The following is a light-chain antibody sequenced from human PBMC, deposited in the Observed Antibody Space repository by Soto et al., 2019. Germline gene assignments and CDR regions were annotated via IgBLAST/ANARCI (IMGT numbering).Light chain of an antibody. V-gene: IGKV1-5*03. CDR1: QTISSW. CDR3: QQYGSSPRT. CDR2: KAS. J-gene: IGKJ1*01. Sequence: DIQMTQSPSTLSGSVGDRVTITCRASQTISSWLAWYLQKPGKAPKLLIYKASTLKSGVPSRFSGSGSGTEFTLTISRLEPEDFAVFYCQQYGSSPRTFGQGTKVDIK.